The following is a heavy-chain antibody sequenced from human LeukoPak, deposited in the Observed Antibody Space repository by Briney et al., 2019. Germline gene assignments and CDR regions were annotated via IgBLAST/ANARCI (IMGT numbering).Heavy chain of an antibody. CDR3: ARGSGSYRPYYYYGMDV. D-gene: IGHD1-26*01. J-gene: IGHJ6*02. V-gene: IGHV3-21*01. Sequence: GGSLRLSCAASGFTFSSYSMNWDRQAPGKGLEWVSSISSSSSYIYYADSVKGRFTISRDNAKNSLYLQMNSLRAEDTAVYYCARGSGSYRPYYYYGMDVWGQGTTVTVSS. CDR1: GFTFSSYS. CDR2: ISSSSSYI.